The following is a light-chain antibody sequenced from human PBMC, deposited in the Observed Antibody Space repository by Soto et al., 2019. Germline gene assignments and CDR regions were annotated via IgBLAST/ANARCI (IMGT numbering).Light chain of an antibody. CDR1: SSNIGAGYD. CDR3: QSFDSRPHVV. V-gene: IGLV1-40*03. J-gene: IGLJ2*01. CDR2: SDN. Sequence: QTVVTQPPSVSGAPGQRVTISCTGSSSNIGAGYDVHWYQQLPGTAPKLLIYSDNNRPSGVPDRFSGSKSGASASLAITGLQAEDEADYYCQSFDSRPHVVFGGGTQLTVL.